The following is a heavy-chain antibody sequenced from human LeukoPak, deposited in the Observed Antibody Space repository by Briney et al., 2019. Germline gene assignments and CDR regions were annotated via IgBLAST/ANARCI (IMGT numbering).Heavy chain of an antibody. CDR2: IYTSGST. Sequence: SETLSLACTVSGCSISSYYWSWIRQPAGKGLEWIWRIYTSGSTNYNPSLKSRVTMSVDTSKNQFSLTLTSVTAADTAVYYCARGVSSSWYYFDYWGQGTLVTVSS. J-gene: IGHJ4*02. D-gene: IGHD6-13*01. CDR3: ARGVSSSWYYFDY. CDR1: GCSISSYY. V-gene: IGHV4-4*07.